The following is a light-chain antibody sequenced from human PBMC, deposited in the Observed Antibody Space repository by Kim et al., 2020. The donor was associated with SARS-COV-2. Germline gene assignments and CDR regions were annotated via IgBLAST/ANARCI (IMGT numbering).Light chain of an antibody. CDR1: SSNIGAGYD. V-gene: IGLV1-40*01. CDR2: GNS. J-gene: IGLJ2*01. Sequence: QRVTISCTGSSSNIGAGYDVHWYQHLPGTAPKLLIYGNSNRPSGVPDRFSGSKSGTSASLAITGLQAEDEADYYCQSYDSSLSGSVFGGGTKVTVL. CDR3: QSYDSSLSGSV.